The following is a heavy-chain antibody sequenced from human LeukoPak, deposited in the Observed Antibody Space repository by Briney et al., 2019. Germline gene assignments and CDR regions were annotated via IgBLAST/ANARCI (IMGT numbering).Heavy chain of an antibody. CDR2: INPDDSEI. D-gene: IGHD6-13*01. CDR3: ARGVQPGIAIAGWYFDL. J-gene: IGHJ2*01. Sequence: GESLKISCKGSGYSFTNYWIGWVRQTPGKGLEWMGVINPDDSEIKYSPSLQGQVTISADKSISTAYLQWSSLKASDTAMYYCARGVQPGIAIAGWYFDLWGRGTLVTVSS. CDR1: GYSFTNYW. V-gene: IGHV5-51*01.